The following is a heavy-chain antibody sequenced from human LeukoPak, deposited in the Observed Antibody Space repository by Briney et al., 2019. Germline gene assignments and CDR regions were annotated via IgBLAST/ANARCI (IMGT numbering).Heavy chain of an antibody. J-gene: IGHJ4*02. Sequence: PSETLSRTCAVYGGSFSGYYWSWIRQPPGKGLEWIGEINHSGSTNYNPSLQRGVTISVATSNNQSSLKVSSVPAADTAVYYCASGRGLNCSGGSCYGRVFDYWGQGTLVTVSS. CDR3: ASGRGLNCSGGSCYGRVFDY. D-gene: IGHD2-15*01. CDR2: INHSGST. CDR1: GGSFSGYY. V-gene: IGHV4-34*01.